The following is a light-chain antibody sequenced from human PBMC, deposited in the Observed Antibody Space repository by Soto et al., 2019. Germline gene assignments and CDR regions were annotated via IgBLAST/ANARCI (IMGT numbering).Light chain of an antibody. CDR3: SSYASTTRV. J-gene: IGLJ3*02. V-gene: IGLV2-14*01. CDR1: SSDVGGYNY. Sequence: QSALTQPASVSGSPGQSITISCTGTSSDVGGYNYVSWYQQHPVKAPKLMIYDVSNRPSGVSNRFSGSKSGNTASLTISGLQAEDEADYYCSSYASTTRVFGGGTQLTVL. CDR2: DVS.